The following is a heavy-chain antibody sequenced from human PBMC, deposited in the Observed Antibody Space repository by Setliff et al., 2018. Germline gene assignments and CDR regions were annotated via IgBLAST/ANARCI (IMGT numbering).Heavy chain of an antibody. CDR2: INHSGST. J-gene: IGHJ3*02. V-gene: IGHV4-34*01. CDR1: GGSFSGYY. CDR3: AREGNAHPRDAFDI. Sequence: LSLTCAVYGGSFSGYYWSWIRQPPGKGLEWIGEINHSGSTNYNPSLKSRVTISVDTSKNQFSLKLSSVTAADTAVYYCAREGNAHPRDAFDIWGQGTMVTVSS.